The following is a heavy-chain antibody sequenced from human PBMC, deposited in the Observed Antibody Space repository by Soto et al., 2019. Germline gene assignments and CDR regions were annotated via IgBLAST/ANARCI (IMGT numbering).Heavy chain of an antibody. D-gene: IGHD4-17*01. J-gene: IGHJ5*02. V-gene: IGHV3-74*01. CDR2: INSDGSST. CDR3: ARVAHYGDYFMDGERFDP. Sequence: GGSLRLSCAASGFTFSSYWMHWVRQAPGKGLVWVSRINSDGSSTSYVDSVKGRFTISRDNAKNTLYLQMNSLRAEDTAVYYCARVAHYGDYFMDGERFDPWGQGTLVTVSS. CDR1: GFTFSSYW.